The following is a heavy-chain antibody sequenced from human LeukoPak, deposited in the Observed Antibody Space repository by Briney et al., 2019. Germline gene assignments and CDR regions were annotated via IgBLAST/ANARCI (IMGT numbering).Heavy chain of an antibody. Sequence: PSKTLSLTCTVSGGSISSHYWSWIRQPPGKGLEWIGYIYYSGSTNYNPSLKSRVTISVDTSKNQFSLKLSSVTAADTAVYYCAGSPGMTTVTLRGNFLRRPRYYFDYWGQGTLVTVSS. V-gene: IGHV4-59*11. CDR3: AGSPGMTTVTLRGNFLRRPRYYFDY. CDR2: IYYSGST. D-gene: IGHD4-17*01. J-gene: IGHJ4*02. CDR1: GGSISSHY.